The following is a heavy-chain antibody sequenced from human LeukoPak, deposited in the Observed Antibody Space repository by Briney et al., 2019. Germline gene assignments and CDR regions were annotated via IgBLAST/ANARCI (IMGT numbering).Heavy chain of an antibody. CDR1: GFLFSDYT. J-gene: IGHJ5*02. CDR2: VSYSGTYT. V-gene: IGHV3-21*01. CDR3: VRDLRFISGSDWFDP. D-gene: IGHD1-26*01. Sequence: PGGSLRLSCEASGFLFSDYTMNWVRQAPGKGLEWVSSVSYSGTYTFYADSVTGRFTISRDNAKNSLYLQMVNLRVDDSALYYCVRDLRFISGSDWFDPWGQGTQVIVSS.